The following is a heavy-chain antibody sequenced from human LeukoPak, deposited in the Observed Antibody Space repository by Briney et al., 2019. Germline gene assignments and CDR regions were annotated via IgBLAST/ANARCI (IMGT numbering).Heavy chain of an antibody. Sequence: ASVKVSCKASGYTFTSYYMHWVRQAPGQGLEWMGIINPSGGSTSYAQKFQGRVTMTRDMSTSTVYMELSSLRSEDTAVYHCATAPGAARRPVDYWGQGTLVTVSS. J-gene: IGHJ4*02. V-gene: IGHV1-46*01. D-gene: IGHD6-6*01. CDR3: ATAPGAARRPVDY. CDR1: GYTFTSYY. CDR2: INPSGGST.